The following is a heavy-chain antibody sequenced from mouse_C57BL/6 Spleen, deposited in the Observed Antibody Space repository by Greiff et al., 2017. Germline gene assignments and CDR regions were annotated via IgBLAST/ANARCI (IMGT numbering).Heavy chain of an antibody. V-gene: IGHV1-82*01. CDR1: GYAFSSSW. CDR3: ARCADYTGYIDV. D-gene: IGHD2-4*01. CDR2: IYPGDGDT. J-gene: IGHJ1*03. Sequence: VQLMQSGPELVKPGASVKISCKASGYAFSSSWMNWVKQRPGKGLEWIGRIYPGDGDTNYNGKFKGKATLTADKSSSTAYMQLSSLTSEDSAAYFCARCADYTGYIDVWGTGTTVTVSS.